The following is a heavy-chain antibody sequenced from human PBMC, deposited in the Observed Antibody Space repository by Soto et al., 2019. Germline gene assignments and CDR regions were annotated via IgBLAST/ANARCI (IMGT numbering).Heavy chain of an antibody. D-gene: IGHD4-17*01. CDR2: ISGSGGST. V-gene: IGHV3-23*01. Sequence: EVQLLESGGGLVQPGGSLRLSCAASGFTFSSYAMNWVRQAPGKGLEWVSVISGSGGSTYYADAVKGRFTISRDNSKNPLYLAMNRLGGREPGVYYCAKRTVGWYFDLWGRGTLVTVSS. CDR1: GFTFSSYA. J-gene: IGHJ2*01. CDR3: AKRTVGWYFDL.